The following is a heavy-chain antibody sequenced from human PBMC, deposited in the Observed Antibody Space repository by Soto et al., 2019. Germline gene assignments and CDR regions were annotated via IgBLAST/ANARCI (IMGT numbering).Heavy chain of an antibody. Sequence: QVQLEQSGPGLVKPSQTLTLTCNISGGSITSTNHYWSWIRQSPREGLEWIGYIYDSGITHYNPSFKGRVTTLGDPSQSQFSLIMPSVTVADSAVYYCAREVSGTGAFDYWGRGTLVTVSS. J-gene: IGHJ4*02. V-gene: IGHV4-31*02. CDR2: IYDSGIT. D-gene: IGHD2-8*02. CDR1: GGSITSTNHY. CDR3: AREVSGTGAFDY.